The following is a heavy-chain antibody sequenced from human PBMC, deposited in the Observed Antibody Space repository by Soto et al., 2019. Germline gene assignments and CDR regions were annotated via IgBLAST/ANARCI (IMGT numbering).Heavy chain of an antibody. J-gene: IGHJ4*02. CDR2: IYYSGST. CDR1: GGSISSSSYY. V-gene: IGHV4-39*01. D-gene: IGHD6-19*01. CDR3: ARLDSSGGGDRDY. Sequence: QLQLQESGPGLVKPSETLSLTCTVSGGSISSSSYYWGWIRQPPGKGLGWFGRIYYSGSTYYNPSLKSRVTISVDTSKNQFSLKLSSVTAADTAVYYCARLDSSGGGDRDYWGQGTLVTVSS.